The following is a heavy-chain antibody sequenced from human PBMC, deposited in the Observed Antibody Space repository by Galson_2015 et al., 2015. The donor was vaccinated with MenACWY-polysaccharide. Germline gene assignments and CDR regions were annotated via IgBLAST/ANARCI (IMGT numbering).Heavy chain of an antibody. J-gene: IGHJ5*02. CDR3: AKDSTDFWSVAGRSDH. D-gene: IGHD3-3*01. CDR1: GFTFTSYA. Sequence: SLRLSCAASGFTFTSYAMSWVRQAPGQGLEWVSAIRSSGTNTYYADSVKGRFTISRDNSKNTLYLQMNSLRAEDTAVYYFAKDSTDFWSVAGRSDHWGQGTLVTVSS. V-gene: IGHV3-23*01. CDR2: IRSSGTNT.